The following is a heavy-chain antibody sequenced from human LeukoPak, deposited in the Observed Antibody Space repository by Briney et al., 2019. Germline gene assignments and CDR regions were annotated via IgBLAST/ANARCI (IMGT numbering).Heavy chain of an antibody. CDR3: ASSGGSVAERYYFDY. J-gene: IGHJ4*02. D-gene: IGHD2-15*01. Sequence: SETLSLTCAVYGVSFSGYYWSWIRQPPGKGLEWIGEINHSGSTNYNPALKSRVTISVDTYNNQFSMKLSSVTAADTAVYYCASSGGSVAERYYFDYWGQGTLVTVSS. CDR2: INHSGST. CDR1: GVSFSGYY. V-gene: IGHV4-34*01.